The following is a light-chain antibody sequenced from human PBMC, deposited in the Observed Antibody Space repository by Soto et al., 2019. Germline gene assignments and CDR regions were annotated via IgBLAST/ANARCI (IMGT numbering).Light chain of an antibody. CDR2: KAS. J-gene: IGKJ4*01. V-gene: IGKV1-5*03. Sequence: DLQMTQSPSTLSASVGDRVTITCRASQSFSAWLAWYQQKPGKAPNLLIYKASSLESGVPSRFSGSGSGTEFTLTISSLQPDDFATYYCQQYSSFPLTFGGGTKVEIK. CDR1: QSFSAW. CDR3: QQYSSFPLT.